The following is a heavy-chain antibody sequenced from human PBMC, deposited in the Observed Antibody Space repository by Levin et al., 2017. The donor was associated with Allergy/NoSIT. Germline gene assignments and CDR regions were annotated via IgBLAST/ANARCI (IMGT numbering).Heavy chain of an antibody. Sequence: SETLSLTCTLYGESFSGYYWTWIRQPPGKGLEWIGEINDSGSIYYNPSLKSRVTISVDTSKNQFSLRVDSVTAADTAVYHCTRRPTCSDDDCYSDNWFDPWGQGTLVTVSS. J-gene: IGHJ5*02. D-gene: IGHD2-15*01. CDR2: INDSGSI. CDR3: TRRPTCSDDDCYSDNWFDP. V-gene: IGHV4-34*01. CDR1: GESFSGYY.